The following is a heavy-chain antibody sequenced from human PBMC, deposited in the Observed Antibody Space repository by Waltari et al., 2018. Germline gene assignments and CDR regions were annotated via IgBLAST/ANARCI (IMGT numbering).Heavy chain of an antibody. Sequence: EVQLLESGGGLVHPGGSLRLPCAASGLPCRTCAMSWRRQAAGKGLEWVSAINAGGGSTYYTDSVKGRFTISRDNSKYTLYLQMNNLRAEDTAVYYCASRLRGVFFDSWGQGTLVTVSS. CDR2: INAGGGST. D-gene: IGHD3-10*01. V-gene: IGHV3-23*01. J-gene: IGHJ4*02. CDR3: ASRLRGVFFDS. CDR1: GLPCRTCA.